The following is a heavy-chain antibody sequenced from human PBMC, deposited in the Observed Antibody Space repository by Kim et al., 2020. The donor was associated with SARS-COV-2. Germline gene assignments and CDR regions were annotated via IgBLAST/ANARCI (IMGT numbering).Heavy chain of an antibody. CDR1: GFTFGDYA. Sequence: GGSLRLSCTASGFTFGDYAMSWVRQAPGKGLEWVGFIRSKAYGGTTEYAASVKGRFTISRDDSKSIAYLQMNSLKTEDTAVYYCTRDLVYFDYWGQGTLVTVSS. V-gene: IGHV3-49*04. J-gene: IGHJ4*02. CDR2: IRSKAYGGTT. CDR3: TRDLVYFDY.